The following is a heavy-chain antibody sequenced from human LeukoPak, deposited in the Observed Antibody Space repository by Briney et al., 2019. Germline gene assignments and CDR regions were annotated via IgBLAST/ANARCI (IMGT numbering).Heavy chain of an antibody. Sequence: GGSLRLSCAASGFTVSGNYMIWVRQTPGKRLEWVSLIYSGGNTYYTDSVTGRFTISRDNSENTLYLQMNSLRTEDTAVYYCARVADYYVSGHFDYWGQGTLVTVSS. CDR3: ARVADYYVSGHFDY. CDR2: IYSGGNT. J-gene: IGHJ4*02. V-gene: IGHV3-53*01. CDR1: GFTVSGNY. D-gene: IGHD3-10*01.